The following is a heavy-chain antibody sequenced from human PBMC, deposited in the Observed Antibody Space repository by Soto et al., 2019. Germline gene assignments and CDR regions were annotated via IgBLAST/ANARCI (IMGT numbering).Heavy chain of an antibody. V-gene: IGHV4-39*01. CDR2: IYYSCST. Sequence: AATLSITCTFAGGSISSRGDYWGWIRQPPGKGLEWIWSIYYSCSTYNNPSLMSRVSMSIDTSKANFSLKLKSVPAAATALYFCARQRTSVVTQAYFDVWGPGSLVTVSS. D-gene: IGHD2-21*02. CDR1: GGSISSRGDY. CDR3: ARQRTSVVTQAYFDV. J-gene: IGHJ4*02.